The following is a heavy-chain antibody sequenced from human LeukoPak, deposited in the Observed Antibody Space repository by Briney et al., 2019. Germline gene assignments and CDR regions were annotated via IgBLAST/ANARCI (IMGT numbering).Heavy chain of an antibody. CDR3: ASSRLNDYGDKDDAFDI. Sequence: ASVKVSCKASGGTFSSYAISWVRQAPGQGLEWMGGIIPIFGTANYAQKFQGRVTITADESTSTAYVELSSLRSEDTAVYYCASSRLNDYGDKDDAFDIWGQGTMVTVSS. D-gene: IGHD4-17*01. J-gene: IGHJ3*02. V-gene: IGHV1-69*13. CDR1: GGTFSSYA. CDR2: IIPIFGTA.